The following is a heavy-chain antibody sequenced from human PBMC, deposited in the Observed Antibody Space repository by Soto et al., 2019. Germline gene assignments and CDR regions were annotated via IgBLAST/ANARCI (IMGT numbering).Heavy chain of an antibody. D-gene: IGHD6-19*01. CDR3: AVLAVAAQRYAFDL. CDR2: IIPILGIA. V-gene: IGHV1-69*02. J-gene: IGHJ3*01. Sequence: QVQLVQSGAEVKKPGSSVKVSCKASGGTFSSYTISWVRQAPGQGLEWMGRIIPILGIANYAQKFQGRVTITADKSTSTAYMELSSRRSEDTAVYYCAVLAVAAQRYAFDLWGQGTMVTVSS. CDR1: GGTFSSYT.